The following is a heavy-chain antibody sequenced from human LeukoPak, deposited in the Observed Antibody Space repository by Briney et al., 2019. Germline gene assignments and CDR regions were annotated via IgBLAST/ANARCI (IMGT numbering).Heavy chain of an antibody. D-gene: IGHD5-24*01. Sequence: AGGSLRLSCAASGFTFSSYAMSWVRQAPGKGLEWVSAISGSGGSTYYADSVKGRFTISRDNSKNTLYLQMNSLRAEDTAIYYCAKDGSALWTIARPYYFDYWGQGTLVTVSS. J-gene: IGHJ4*02. CDR2: ISGSGGST. CDR1: GFTFSSYA. CDR3: AKDGSALWTIARPYYFDY. V-gene: IGHV3-23*01.